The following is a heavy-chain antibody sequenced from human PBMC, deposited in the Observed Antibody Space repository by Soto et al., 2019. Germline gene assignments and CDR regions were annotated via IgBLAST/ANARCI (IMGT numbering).Heavy chain of an antibody. CDR1: GFTFTSSA. CDR3: ARHTGLGPIPFDY. D-gene: IGHD4-17*01. CDR2: IVVGSGNT. Sequence: SVKVSCKASGFTFTSSAVQWVRQARGQRLEWIGWIVVGSGNTNYAQKFQERVTLSADMSISTAYLQWSGLKASDTAIYYCARHTGLGPIPFDYWGQGTLVTVSS. J-gene: IGHJ4*02. V-gene: IGHV1-58*01.